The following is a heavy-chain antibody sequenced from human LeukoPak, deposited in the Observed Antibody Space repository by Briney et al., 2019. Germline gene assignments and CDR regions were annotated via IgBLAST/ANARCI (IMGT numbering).Heavy chain of an antibody. CDR1: GFTFSSYA. D-gene: IGHD6-19*01. Sequence: GGSLRLSCAASGFTFSSYAMSWVRQAPGKGLEWVSAISGSGGSTYYADSVKGRFTISRDNSKNTLYLQMNSLRAEDTAVYYCAKVTVIAVAGQSDYWGQGTLVTVSS. CDR3: AKVTVIAVAGQSDY. CDR2: ISGSGGST. V-gene: IGHV3-23*01. J-gene: IGHJ4*02.